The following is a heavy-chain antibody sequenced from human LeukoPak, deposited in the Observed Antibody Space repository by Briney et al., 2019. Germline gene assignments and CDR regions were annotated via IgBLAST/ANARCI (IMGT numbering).Heavy chain of an antibody. CDR1: RFNFSSYS. J-gene: IGHJ4*02. CDR3: ARGARKGDDYGGFFDY. V-gene: IGHV3-21*01. Sequence: GGSLRLSCAASRFNFSSYSINWVRQAPGKGLEWVSSISSSSTYIYYADSMKGRFTISRDNAKNSLYLQMNSLRAEDTAVYYCARGARKGDDYGGFFDYWGQGTLVTVSS. CDR2: ISSSSTYI. D-gene: IGHD4-23*01.